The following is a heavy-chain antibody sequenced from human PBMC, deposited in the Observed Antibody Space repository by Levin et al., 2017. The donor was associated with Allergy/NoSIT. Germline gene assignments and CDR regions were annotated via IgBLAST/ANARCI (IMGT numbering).Heavy chain of an antibody. CDR2: IYYSGST. V-gene: IGHV4-39*01. D-gene: IGHD6-19*01. Sequence: SETLSLTCTVSSGSISSSSYYWGWIRQPPGKGLEWIASIYYSGSTYYNPSLKSRVTTSVDTSRNQVSLNLLSVTAADTAVYYCARHHLRSSGWYPLNWFDPWGQGTLVTVSS. J-gene: IGHJ5*02. CDR1: SGSISSSSYY. CDR3: ARHHLRSSGWYPLNWFDP.